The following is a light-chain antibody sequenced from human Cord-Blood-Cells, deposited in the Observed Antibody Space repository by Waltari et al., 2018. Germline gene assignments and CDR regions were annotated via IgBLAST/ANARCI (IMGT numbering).Light chain of an antibody. CDR2: EGS. CDR1: SSDVGSYNL. CDR3: CSYAGSSTSRV. J-gene: IGLJ3*02. Sequence: QSALTQPASVSGSPGQSITTSCTGTSSDVGSYNLVSWYQQHPGKAPKLRLYEGSKRPSGVSDRFSGSKSGNTASLTISGLQAEDEADYYCCSYAGSSTSRVFGGGTKLTVL. V-gene: IGLV2-23*01.